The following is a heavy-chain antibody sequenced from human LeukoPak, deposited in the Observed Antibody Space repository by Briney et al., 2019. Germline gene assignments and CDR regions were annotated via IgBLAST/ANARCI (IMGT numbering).Heavy chain of an antibody. CDR2: IYYSGST. D-gene: IGHD2-15*01. CDR1: GGSISSYY. Sequence: PSETLSLTCTVSGGSISSYYWSWIRQPPGKGLEWIGYIYYSGSTNYNPSLKSRVTISVDTSKNQFSLKLSSVTAADTAVYYCARGEDCSGGSCYGDWFDPWGQGTLVTVSS. J-gene: IGHJ5*02. CDR3: ARGEDCSGGSCYGDWFDP. V-gene: IGHV4-59*01.